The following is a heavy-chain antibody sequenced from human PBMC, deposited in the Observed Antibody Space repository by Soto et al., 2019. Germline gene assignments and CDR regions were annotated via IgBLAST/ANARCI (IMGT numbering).Heavy chain of an antibody. CDR1: GFTFSTYS. CDR3: ARPTYYYDSSGPPAY. V-gene: IGHV3-48*01. J-gene: IGHJ4*02. D-gene: IGHD3-22*01. Sequence: GGSLRLSCAASGFTFSTYSMNWVRQAPGKGLEWVSYISSSSSTKFYTDTVKGRFTVSRDNAKNSLYLQMNRLRADDTAFYYCARPTYYYDSSGPPAYWGQGTLVTVSS. CDR2: ISSSSSTK.